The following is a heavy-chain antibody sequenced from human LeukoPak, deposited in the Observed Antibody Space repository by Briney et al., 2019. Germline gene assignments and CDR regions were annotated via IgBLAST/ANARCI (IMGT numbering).Heavy chain of an antibody. J-gene: IGHJ4*02. V-gene: IGHV3-11*01. D-gene: IGHD4-23*01. CDR3: ARETTVVTSTSDY. Sequence: GGSLRLSCAASGFTFSDHYMSWIRQAPGKGLEWVSYISSSGSTIYYADSVKGRFTISRDNAKNSLYLQMVSLRAEDTAVYYCARETTVVTSTSDYWGQGTLVTVSS. CDR2: ISSSGSTI. CDR1: GFTFSDHY.